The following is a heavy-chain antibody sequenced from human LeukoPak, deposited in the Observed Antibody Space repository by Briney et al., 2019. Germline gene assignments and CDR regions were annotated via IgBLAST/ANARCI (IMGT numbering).Heavy chain of an antibody. J-gene: IGHJ4*02. V-gene: IGHV4-59*01. CDR3: ARVGILTGLDY. D-gene: IGHD3-9*01. CDR2: IYYSGST. CDR1: GGSISSYY. Sequence: SETLSLTCTVSGGSISSYYWSWIRQPPGKGQEWIGYIYYSGSTNYNPSLKSRVTISVDTSKNQFSLKLSSVTAADTAVYYCARVGILTGLDYWGQGTLVTVSS.